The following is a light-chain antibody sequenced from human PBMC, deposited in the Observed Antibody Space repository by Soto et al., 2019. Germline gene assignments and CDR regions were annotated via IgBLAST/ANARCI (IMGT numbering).Light chain of an antibody. CDR1: QDISNY. J-gene: IGKJ4*01. Sequence: DIPMTQSPSSLSASVGDRVTITCQASQDISNYLNWYQQKPGKAPKLLIYDASNLETGVPSRFSGSGSGTYFTFTISSLQPEGIATYYCQQYDNLPPLTFGGGTKVEIK. V-gene: IGKV1-33*01. CDR2: DAS. CDR3: QQYDNLPPLT.